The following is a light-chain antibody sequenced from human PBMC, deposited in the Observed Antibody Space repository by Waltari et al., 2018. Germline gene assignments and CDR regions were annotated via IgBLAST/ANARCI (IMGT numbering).Light chain of an antibody. J-gene: IGKJ5*01. CDR3: QLRTGWPMT. V-gene: IGKV3-11*01. CDR2: DAS. CDR1: QSVSNS. Sequence: EVVLTQSPATLSLSPGERATLSCRDSQSVSNSLAWYRQKPGQAPSLLIYDASTRAAGIPDRFSGSGSGTDFTLTIISLEPEDFAVYYCQLRTGWPMTFGQGTRLEIK.